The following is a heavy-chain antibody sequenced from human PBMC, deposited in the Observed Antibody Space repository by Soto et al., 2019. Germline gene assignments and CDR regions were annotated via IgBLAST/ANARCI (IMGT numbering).Heavy chain of an antibody. J-gene: IGHJ4*02. Sequence: SETLSLTCAVSGGSISTTHWWTWVRQPPGKGLESIGYLYYGRSANYNPSLKSRVTLSVDTSTNQCSLTLSSMTAADTAVYYCAIDLQLVPTDCDNWGQETLLTISS. CDR3: AIDLQLVPTDCDN. D-gene: IGHD6-13*01. CDR2: LYYGRSA. V-gene: IGHV4-4*02. CDR1: GGSISTTHW.